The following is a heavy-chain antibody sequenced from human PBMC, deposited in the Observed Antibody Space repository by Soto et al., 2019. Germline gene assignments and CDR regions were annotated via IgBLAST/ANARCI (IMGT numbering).Heavy chain of an antibody. CDR2: ISYDGSNK. CDR1: GFTFSSYG. Sequence: GGSLRLSCAASGFTFSSYGMHWVRQAPGKGLEWVAVISYDGSNKYYADSVKGRFTISRDNSKNTLYLQMNSLRAEDTAVYYCAKDRGGLVATTIKLFDYWGQGTLVTVSS. J-gene: IGHJ4*02. CDR3: AKDRGGLVATTIKLFDY. V-gene: IGHV3-30*18. D-gene: IGHD5-12*01.